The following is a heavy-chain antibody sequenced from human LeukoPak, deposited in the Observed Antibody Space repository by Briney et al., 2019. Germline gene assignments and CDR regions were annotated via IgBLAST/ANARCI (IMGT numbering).Heavy chain of an antibody. Sequence: GGFLRLSCAASGFTFSSYSMNWVRQAPGKGLEWVSLIRSRSSYIYYADSVKGRFTISRDNAKNSLYLQMNSLRAEDTAVYYCARGHSSSWMSEIDYWGQGTLVTVSS. CDR3: ARGHSSSWMSEIDY. V-gene: IGHV3-21*01. CDR2: IRSRSSYI. D-gene: IGHD6-13*01. J-gene: IGHJ4*02. CDR1: GFTFSSYS.